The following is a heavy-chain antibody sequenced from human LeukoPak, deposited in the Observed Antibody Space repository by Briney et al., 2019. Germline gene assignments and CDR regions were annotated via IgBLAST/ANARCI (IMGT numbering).Heavy chain of an antibody. CDR3: ARVDRSADYSLDY. Sequence: GGSLRLSCAASGFTFDDYGMSWVRQAPGKGLEWGSGINLSSSSRGYADSVKGRFTISRDSAKKFLYLQMNTLRVEDTALYYCARVDRSADYSLDYWGQGSLVTVSS. CDR1: GFTFDDYG. J-gene: IGHJ4*02. V-gene: IGHV3-20*04. CDR2: INLSSSSR. D-gene: IGHD3-22*01.